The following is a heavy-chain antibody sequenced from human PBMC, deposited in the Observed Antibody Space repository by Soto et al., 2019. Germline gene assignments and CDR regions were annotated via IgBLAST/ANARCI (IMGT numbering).Heavy chain of an antibody. Sequence: SETLSLTCAVSGGSISGINWWYWVRQPPGKGLEWIGEIYHSGSTHYNPSLKSRVTISVDKSKNQLSLNLSSVTAADTAVYYCARFGGGMDVWGQGTTVTVSS. D-gene: IGHD3-10*01. V-gene: IGHV4-4*02. CDR1: GGSISGINW. CDR3: ARFGGGMDV. J-gene: IGHJ6*02. CDR2: IYHSGST.